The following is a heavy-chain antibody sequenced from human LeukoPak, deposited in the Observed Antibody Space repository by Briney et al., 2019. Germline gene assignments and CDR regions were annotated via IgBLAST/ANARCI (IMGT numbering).Heavy chain of an antibody. Sequence: GGSLRLSCAASGFTFSSYGMHWVRQAPGKGLEWVAVISYDGSNKYYADSVKGRFTISRDNSKNTLYLLMNSLRAEDTAVYYCARDHLSSSGWYDGRYYYYGMDVWGQGTTVTVSS. CDR1: GFTFSSYG. V-gene: IGHV3-30*03. CDR3: ARDHLSSSGWYDGRYYYYGMDV. J-gene: IGHJ6*02. D-gene: IGHD6-19*01. CDR2: ISYDGSNK.